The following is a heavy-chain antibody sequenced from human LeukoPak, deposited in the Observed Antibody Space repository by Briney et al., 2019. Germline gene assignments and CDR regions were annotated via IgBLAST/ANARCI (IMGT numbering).Heavy chain of an antibody. D-gene: IGHD6-6*01. V-gene: IGHV4-30-2*01. CDR2: IYHTGST. Sequence: PSQTLSLTCTVSGGSISGSGYYWSWIRQPPGKGLEWIGYIYHTGSTYYNPSLASRVTISVDRSKNQFSLRLSSVTAADTAVYYCARAHGIAARPRNFDYWGQGTLVTVSS. J-gene: IGHJ4*02. CDR1: GGSISGSGYY. CDR3: ARAHGIAARPRNFDY.